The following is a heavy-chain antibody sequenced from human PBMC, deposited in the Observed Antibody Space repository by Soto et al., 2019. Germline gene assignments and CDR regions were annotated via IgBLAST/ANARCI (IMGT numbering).Heavy chain of an antibody. CDR3: ARETSDGYTTYYFDY. CDR2: ISAYNGNT. CDR1: GYTFTSYG. J-gene: IGHJ4*02. V-gene: IGHV1-18*01. D-gene: IGHD5-12*01. Sequence: VKVSCKASGYTFTSYGISWVRQAPGQGLEWMGWISAYNGNTNYAQKLQGRVTMTTDTSTSTAYMELRSLRSDDTAVYYCARETSDGYTTYYFDYWGQGTLVTVSS.